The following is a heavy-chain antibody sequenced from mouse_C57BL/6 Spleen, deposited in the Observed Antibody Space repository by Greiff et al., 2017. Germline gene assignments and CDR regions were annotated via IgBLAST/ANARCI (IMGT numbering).Heavy chain of an antibody. Sequence: QVQLKESGAELVRPGTSVKMSCKASGYTFTNYWIGWAKQRPGHGLEWIGDIYPGGGYTNYNEKFKGKATLTADKSSSTAYMQFSSLTSEDSAIYYCARWEDYYGSSYRYFDVWGTGTTVTVSS. D-gene: IGHD1-1*01. CDR1: GYTFTNYW. J-gene: IGHJ1*03. CDR2: IYPGGGYT. V-gene: IGHV1-63*01. CDR3: ARWEDYYGSSYRYFDV.